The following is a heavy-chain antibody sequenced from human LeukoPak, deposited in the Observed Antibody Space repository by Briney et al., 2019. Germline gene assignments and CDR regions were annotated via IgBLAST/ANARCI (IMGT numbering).Heavy chain of an antibody. D-gene: IGHD2-2*02. Sequence: ASVKVSCKASGYTFTGYYMHWVRQAPGQGLEWMGWINPNSGGTNYAQKFQGRVTMTRDTSISTAYTELSRLRSDDTAVYYCSAAIAGYYYYYGMDVWGQGTAVTVSS. CDR2: INPNSGGT. CDR3: SAAIAGYYYYYGMDV. J-gene: IGHJ6*02. CDR1: GYTFTGYY. V-gene: IGHV1-2*02.